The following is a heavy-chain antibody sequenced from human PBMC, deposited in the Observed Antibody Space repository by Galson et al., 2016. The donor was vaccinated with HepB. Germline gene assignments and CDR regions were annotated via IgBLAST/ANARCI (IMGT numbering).Heavy chain of an antibody. V-gene: IGHV4-31*03. J-gene: IGHJ3*01. CDR3: ARHYGEHGTPDALDL. D-gene: IGHD4-17*01. CDR1: GGPITSGVYY. Sequence: TLSLTCTVSGGPITSGVYYWTWIRQHPGKGLEWIGYVHDGGFTSYNPSLKSRVTISLDTFTSQFSLWLTSVTAADTAVYFCARHYGEHGTPDALDLWGQGTMIAVSS. CDR2: VHDGGFT.